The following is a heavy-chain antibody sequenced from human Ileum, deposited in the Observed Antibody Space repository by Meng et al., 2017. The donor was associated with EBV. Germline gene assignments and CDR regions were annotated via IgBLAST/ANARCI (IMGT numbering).Heavy chain of an antibody. CDR2: IDSGSTTI. CDR1: GFTLGDYY. V-gene: IGHV3-11*01. J-gene: IGHJ4*02. CDR3: ARENYGSDY. Sequence: QVQRVGAGGGLVKPGGSLRLSCVAAGFTLGDYYMGWTRQAPGKGLEWISYIDSGSTTINYADSVKGRFTISRDNAMNTLYLEMNYLRADDTAVYYCARENYGSDYWGQGTLVTVSS. D-gene: IGHD4-17*01.